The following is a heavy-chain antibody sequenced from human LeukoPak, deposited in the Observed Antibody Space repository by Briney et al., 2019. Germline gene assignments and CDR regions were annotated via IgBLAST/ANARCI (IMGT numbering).Heavy chain of an antibody. CDR3: ARTYCSSTSCYNKY. CDR1: GFTFSSYA. J-gene: IGHJ4*02. Sequence: GGSLRLSCSASGFTFSSYAMHWVRQAPGKGLEWVSVIYSGGSTYYADSVKGRFTISRDNSKNTLYLQMNSLRAEDTAVYYCARTYCSSTSCYNKYWGQGTLVTVSS. D-gene: IGHD2-2*02. V-gene: IGHV3-53*01. CDR2: IYSGGST.